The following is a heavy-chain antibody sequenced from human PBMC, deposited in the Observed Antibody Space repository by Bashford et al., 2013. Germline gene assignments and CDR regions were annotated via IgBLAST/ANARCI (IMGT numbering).Heavy chain of an antibody. CDR3: ASGRAPSPGASDAFEI. J-gene: IGHJ3*02. V-gene: IGHV1-69*10. Sequence: SVKVSCKASGDSFNDYAFNWVRQAPGQGLQWMGGFIPTFSVSNYAQDFQGRITITADRSSTTVYMEVHGLTFDDTAVYFCASGRAPSPGASDAFEIWGQGTRVTVSS. CDR1: GDSFNDYA. CDR2: FIPTFSVS.